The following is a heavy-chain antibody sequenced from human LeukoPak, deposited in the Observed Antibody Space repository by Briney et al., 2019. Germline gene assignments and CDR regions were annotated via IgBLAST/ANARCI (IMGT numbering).Heavy chain of an antibody. D-gene: IGHD3-10*02. J-gene: IGHJ6*04. CDR3: AELGITMIGGV. V-gene: IGHV3-66*01. Sequence: GGSLRLSCAASGFTVSNNYMRWVRQAPGKGGEWVSLIYSGGSTYYADPVKGGFTISRDNAKNSLYMQMNSLRAEDTAVYYCAELGITMIGGVWGKGTTVTISS. CDR2: IYSGGST. CDR1: GFTVSNNY.